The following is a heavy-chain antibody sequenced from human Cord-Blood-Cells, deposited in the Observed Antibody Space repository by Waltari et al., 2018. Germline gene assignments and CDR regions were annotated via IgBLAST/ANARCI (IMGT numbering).Heavy chain of an antibody. J-gene: IGHJ4*02. CDR3: ARQVEYYYDSSGYYYFDY. Sequence: QVQLQESGPGLVKPSETLSLTCAVSGYSISSGYYWGWIRQPPGQGLEWIGSIYHSGSTYYNPSLKSRVTISVDTSKNQFSLKLSSVTAADTAVYYCARQVEYYYDSSGYYYFDYWGQGTLVTVSS. CDR1: GYSISSGYY. CDR2: IYHSGST. V-gene: IGHV4-38-2*01. D-gene: IGHD3-22*01.